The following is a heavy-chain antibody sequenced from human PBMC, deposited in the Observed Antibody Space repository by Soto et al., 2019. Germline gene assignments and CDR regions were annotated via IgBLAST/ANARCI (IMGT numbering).Heavy chain of an antibody. CDR2: IYYSGST. D-gene: IGHD3-3*01. CDR3: ARQSRFLEWLQETGYYMDV. CDR1: GGSISSSSYY. V-gene: IGHV4-39*01. J-gene: IGHJ6*03. Sequence: SETLSLTCTVSGGSISSSSYYWGWIRQPPGKGLEWIGSIYYSGSTYYNPSLKSRVTISVDTSKNQFSLKLSSVTAADTAVYYCARQSRFLEWLQETGYYMDVWGKGTTVTVSS.